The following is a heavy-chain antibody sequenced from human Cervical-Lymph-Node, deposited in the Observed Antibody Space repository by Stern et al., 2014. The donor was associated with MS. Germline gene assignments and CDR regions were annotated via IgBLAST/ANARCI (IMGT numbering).Heavy chain of an antibody. D-gene: IGHD3-3*01. CDR3: AKDDVGVVKDAAFDYWFDP. CDR2: IIPNVGRT. Sequence: VHLVESGAEVRKSGSSVNGSCKASGGIFSSHGCSWLRQAPGQGLEWMGAIIPNVGRTEYAQKVKGRVTITADDSTNTVYSERKSLRHDDTAIYYCAKDDVGVVKDAAFDYWFDPWGQGTRVTVSS. J-gene: IGHJ5*02. CDR1: GGIFSSHG. V-gene: IGHV1-69*01.